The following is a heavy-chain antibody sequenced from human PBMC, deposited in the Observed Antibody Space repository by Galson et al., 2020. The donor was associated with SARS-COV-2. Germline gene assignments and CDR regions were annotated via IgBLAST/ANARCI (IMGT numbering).Heavy chain of an antibody. Sequence: GGSLRLSCAASGFTFSDYYMSWIRQAPGKGLERVSYISSSGSTIYYADSVKGRFTISRDNAKNSLYLQMNSLRAEDTAVYYCARDIYQGVTTNHSYYYYYGMDVWGQGTTVTVSS. CDR1: GFTFSDYY. D-gene: IGHD3-10*01. J-gene: IGHJ6*02. CDR3: ARDIYQGVTTNHSYYYYYGMDV. CDR2: ISSSGSTI. V-gene: IGHV3-11*01.